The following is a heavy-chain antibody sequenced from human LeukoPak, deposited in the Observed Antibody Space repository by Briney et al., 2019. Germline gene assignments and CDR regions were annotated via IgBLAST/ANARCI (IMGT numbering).Heavy chain of an antibody. CDR1: GGSISSSSYY. D-gene: IGHD3-3*01. V-gene: IGHV4-39*01. J-gene: IGHJ5*02. CDR2: IYYSGST. Sequence: SETLSLTCTVSGGSISSSSYYWGWIRQPPGKGLEWIGSIYYSGSTYYNPSLKSRVTISVDTSKNQFSLKLSSVTAADTAVYYCARRPLGTIFEFDPWGQGTLVTVSS. CDR3: ARRPLGTIFEFDP.